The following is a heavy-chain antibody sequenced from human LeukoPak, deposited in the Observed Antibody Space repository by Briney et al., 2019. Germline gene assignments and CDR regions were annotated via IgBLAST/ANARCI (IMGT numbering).Heavy chain of an antibody. CDR3: ARDSYSSSLGY. D-gene: IGHD6-6*01. CDR2: ISYDGSNK. CDR1: GFTFSSYA. Sequence: GGSLRLSCAASGFTFSSYAMHWVRQAPGKGLEWVAVISYDGSNKYYADSVKGRFTISRDNSKNTLYLQMNSLRAEDTAVYYCARDSYSSSLGYWGQGTLVTVSS. J-gene: IGHJ4*02. V-gene: IGHV3-30*04.